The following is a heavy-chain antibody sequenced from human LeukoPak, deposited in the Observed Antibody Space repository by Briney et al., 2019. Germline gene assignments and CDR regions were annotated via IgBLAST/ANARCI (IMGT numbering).Heavy chain of an antibody. J-gene: IGHJ4*02. D-gene: IGHD3-10*01. CDR1: GGSIGCGSYY. CDR3: ARQTFGALYFDS. Sequence: SETLSLTCVVSGGSIGCGSYYWNWIRQPAGKGLEWMGRIYNSGSTNYNPSLKSRVTISADMSRNQLSLQLTSVTAADTAMYYCARQTFGALYFDSWGQGALVIVSS. V-gene: IGHV4-61*02. CDR2: IYNSGST.